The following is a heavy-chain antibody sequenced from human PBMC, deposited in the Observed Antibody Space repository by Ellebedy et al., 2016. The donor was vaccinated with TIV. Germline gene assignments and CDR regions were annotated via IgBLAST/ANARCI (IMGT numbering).Heavy chain of an antibody. Sequence: MPSETLSLTCTVSGGSISSSSYYRGWIRQPPGKGLEWIGSIYYSGSTYYNPSLKSRVTISVDTSKNQFSLELSSVTAADTAVYYCASDSRYNWFDPWGQGTLVTVSS. CDR2: IYYSGST. J-gene: IGHJ5*02. V-gene: IGHV4-39*07. D-gene: IGHD2-2*01. CDR3: ASDSRYNWFDP. CDR1: GGSISSSSYY.